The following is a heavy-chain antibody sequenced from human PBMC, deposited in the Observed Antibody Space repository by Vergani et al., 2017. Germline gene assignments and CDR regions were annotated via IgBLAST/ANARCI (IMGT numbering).Heavy chain of an antibody. Sequence: QVQLQESGPGLVKPSETLSLTCTVSGAAIKDFYWSWFRQPPGKGLEWIGYVYYTGSTTYNPSLKSRVTISVDTSNNQFSLRMTSLTAADTAIYYRARDRDLYCRSTTSCHNWFDPWGQGSLVTVSS. CDR2: VYYTGST. J-gene: IGHJ5*02. CDR1: GAAIKDFY. V-gene: IGHV4-59*01. CDR3: ARDRDLYCRSTTSCHNWFDP. D-gene: IGHD2/OR15-2a*01.